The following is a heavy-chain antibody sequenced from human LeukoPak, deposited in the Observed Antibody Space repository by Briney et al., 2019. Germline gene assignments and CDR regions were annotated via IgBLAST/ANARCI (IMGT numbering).Heavy chain of an antibody. V-gene: IGHV4-39*07. J-gene: IGHJ5*02. CDR2: IYYSGST. D-gene: IGHD2-2*02. CDR3: ARGTYQLLYGNWFDP. Sequence: PSETLSLTCTVSGRSTSSSSYYWGWIRQPPGKGLEWIASIYYSGSTYYNPSLKSRVTISVDTSKNQFSLKLSSVTAADTAVYYCARGTYQLLYGNWFDPWGQGTLVTVSS. CDR1: GRSTSSSSYY.